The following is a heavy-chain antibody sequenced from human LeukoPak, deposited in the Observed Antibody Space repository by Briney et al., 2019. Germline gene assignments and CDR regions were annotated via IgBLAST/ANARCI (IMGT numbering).Heavy chain of an antibody. J-gene: IGHJ4*02. CDR3: ARWANYRGMEPHYLDL. Sequence: SETLSLTCTVSGGSISSGGYYWSWIRQHPGKGLVWIGYIYYSGSTYYNPSLKSRVTISVDTSKNQFSLKLSSVTAADTAVYFCARWANYRGMEPHYLDLWGQGTLVTVSS. V-gene: IGHV4-31*03. CDR2: IYYSGST. CDR1: GGSISSGGYY. D-gene: IGHD5-24*01.